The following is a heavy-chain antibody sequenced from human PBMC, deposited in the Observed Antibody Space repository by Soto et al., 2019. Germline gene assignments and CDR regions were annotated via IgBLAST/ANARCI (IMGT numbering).Heavy chain of an antibody. CDR3: AREHSGYDLGLGY. CDR1: GFTVSSSY. CDR2: IYGGGRT. V-gene: IGHV3-53*01. Sequence: PGGSLRLSCVGSGFTVSSSYMSWVRQAPGKGLECVSVIYGGGRTLYADSVKGRFTISRDNSRNTLYLQMYSLRVDDTAVYYCAREHSGYDLGLGYWGQGTLVTVSS. J-gene: IGHJ4*02. D-gene: IGHD5-12*01.